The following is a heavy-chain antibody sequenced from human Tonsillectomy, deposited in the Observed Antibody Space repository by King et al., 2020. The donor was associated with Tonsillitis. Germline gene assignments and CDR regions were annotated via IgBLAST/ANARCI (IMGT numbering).Heavy chain of an antibody. CDR2: ISSSSSYI. J-gene: IGHJ4*02. CDR3: AREGDYYDSSGYYTQTFDY. Sequence: VQLVESGGGLVKPGGSLRLSCAASGFTFSSYSMNWVRQAPGKGLEWVSSISSSSSYIYYADSVKGRFTISRDNAKNSLYLQMNSLRAEDTAVYYCAREGDYYDSSGYYTQTFDYWGQGTLFTVSS. CDR1: GFTFSSYS. V-gene: IGHV3-21*01. D-gene: IGHD3-22*01.